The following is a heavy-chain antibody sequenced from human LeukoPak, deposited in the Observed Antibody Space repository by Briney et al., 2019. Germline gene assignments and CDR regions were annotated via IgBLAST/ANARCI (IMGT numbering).Heavy chain of an antibody. CDR3: ASGGYSYGFDY. V-gene: IGHV4-30-2*01. Sequence: PSQTLSLTCAVSGASISSGGYSWSWIRQPPGKGLEWIGYIYHTGNTYYSPSLKSRVTISVDGSKNQLSLKLSSVTAADTAMYYCASGGYSYGFDYWGQGTLVTVSS. D-gene: IGHD5-18*01. CDR1: GASISSGGYS. J-gene: IGHJ4*02. CDR2: IYHTGNT.